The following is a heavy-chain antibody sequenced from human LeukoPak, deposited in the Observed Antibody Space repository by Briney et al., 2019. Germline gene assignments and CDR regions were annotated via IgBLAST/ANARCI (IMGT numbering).Heavy chain of an antibody. CDR1: GYTFTGYY. CDR2: INPNSGDT. J-gene: IGHJ4*02. D-gene: IGHD6-13*01. CDR3: AIGTPAAGIFEY. Sequence: ASVKVSCKASGYTFTGYYIYWVRQAPGQGLEWLGRINPNSGDTNYAQKFQGRVTMTRDTSISEAYMDLSSLASDDAAVYYCAIGTPAAGIFEYWGQGALVIVSS. V-gene: IGHV1-2*06.